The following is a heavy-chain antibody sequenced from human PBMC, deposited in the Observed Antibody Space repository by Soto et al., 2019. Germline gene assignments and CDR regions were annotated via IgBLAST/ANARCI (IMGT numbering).Heavy chain of an antibody. V-gene: IGHV3-74*01. Sequence: EVQLVESGGGLVQPGGSLRLSCAASGFTFSSYWMHWVRQAPGKGLVWVSRISGDGSSTTYAGSVKGRFIISRDNAKNTLYLQMNSLRVEDTAVYYCTRPRYDGSGTPFDHWGQGTLVTVAS. CDR1: GFTFSSYW. CDR2: ISGDGSST. CDR3: TRPRYDGSGTPFDH. J-gene: IGHJ4*02. D-gene: IGHD3-22*01.